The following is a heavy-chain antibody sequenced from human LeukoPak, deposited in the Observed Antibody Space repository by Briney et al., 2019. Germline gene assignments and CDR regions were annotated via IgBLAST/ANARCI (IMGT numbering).Heavy chain of an antibody. V-gene: IGHV4-59*01. CDR1: GGSISSYY. Sequence: SETLSLTCTVSGGSISSYYWSWIRQPPGKGLEWIGYIYYSGSTNYNPSLKSRVTISVDTSKNQFSLKLSSVTAADTAVYYCARERENTYYYYYGMDVWGQGTTVTVSS. CDR2: IYYSGST. CDR3: ARERENTYYYYYGMDV. J-gene: IGHJ6*02.